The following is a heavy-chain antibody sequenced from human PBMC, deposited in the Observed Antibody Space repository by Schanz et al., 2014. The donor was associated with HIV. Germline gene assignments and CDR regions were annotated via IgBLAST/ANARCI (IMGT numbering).Heavy chain of an antibody. CDR1: GFTFSSYA. Sequence: EVQLVESGGGVVQPGRSLRLSCAASGFTFSSYAKSWVRQAPGKGLEWVGRIKSKIDAGTTDYAAPVKGRFTLSRDDSKNTLYLQMKSLKTEDTAVYYCTTENLRSWGQGTLVTVSS. J-gene: IGHJ4*02. CDR2: IKSKIDAGTT. V-gene: IGHV3-15*01. CDR3: TTENLRS.